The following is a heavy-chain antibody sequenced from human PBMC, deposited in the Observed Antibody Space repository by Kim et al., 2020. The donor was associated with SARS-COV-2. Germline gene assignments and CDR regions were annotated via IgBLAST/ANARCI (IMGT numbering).Heavy chain of an antibody. CDR2: ISYDGSNK. CDR3: AKPSGNYYDSSGYYYDSYYFDY. CDR1: GFTFSSYG. V-gene: IGHV3-30*18. D-gene: IGHD3-22*01. Sequence: GGSLRLSCAASGFTFSSYGMHWVRQAPGKGLEWVAVISYDGSNKYYADSVKGRFTISRDNSKNTLYLQMNSLRAEDTAVYYCAKPSGNYYDSSGYYYDSYYFDYWGQGTLVTVSS. J-gene: IGHJ4*02.